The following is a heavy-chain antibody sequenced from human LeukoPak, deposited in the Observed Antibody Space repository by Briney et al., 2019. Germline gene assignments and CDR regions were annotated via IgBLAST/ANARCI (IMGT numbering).Heavy chain of an antibody. Sequence: GGSLRLSCAASGFTFSDYYMSWIRQPPGKGLEWVSYISSSGSTIYYAAPVKGRSTISKANAKNSLYRQITSLRAEDTAVYYCARQDIVVVPGAIAFYFVYCGQGSLVTDS. CDR2: ISSSGSTI. V-gene: IGHV3-11*01. CDR3: ARQDIVVVPGAIAFYFVY. CDR1: GFTFSDYY. D-gene: IGHD2-2*01. J-gene: IGHJ4*02.